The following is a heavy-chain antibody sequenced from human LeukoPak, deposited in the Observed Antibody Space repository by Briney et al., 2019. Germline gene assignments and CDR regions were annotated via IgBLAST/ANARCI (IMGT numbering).Heavy chain of an antibody. CDR2: IRYNGVST. J-gene: IGHJ5*02. V-gene: IGHV3-23*01. CDR1: GFTFDSHA. D-gene: IGHD3-3*01. Sequence: GGSLRLSCGASGFTFDSHAMSWVRQAPGKGPEWVAGIRYNGVSTYYADSVKGRFTISRDNSKDTLYLQMKSLRAEDTAVYYFARDLRFLEWLSFDPWGQGTLVTVSS. CDR3: ARDLRFLEWLSFDP.